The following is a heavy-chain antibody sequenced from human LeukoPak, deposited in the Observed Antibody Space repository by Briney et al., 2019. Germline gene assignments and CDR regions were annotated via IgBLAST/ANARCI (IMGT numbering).Heavy chain of an antibody. J-gene: IGHJ4*02. CDR1: GFTFSFYS. CDR3: ARDGDTAMVTDY. D-gene: IGHD5-18*01. V-gene: IGHV3-21*01. CDR2: ISRSSSYI. Sequence: GGSLRLSCVASGFTFSFYSMNWVRQAPGKGLEWVSSISRSSSYIHYADSVRGRFTISRDNAENSLYLQMNSLRAEDTAVYYCARDGDTAMVTDYWGQGTLVTVSS.